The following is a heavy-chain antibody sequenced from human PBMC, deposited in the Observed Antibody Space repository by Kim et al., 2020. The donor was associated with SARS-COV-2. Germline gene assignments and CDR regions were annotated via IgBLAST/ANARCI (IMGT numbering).Heavy chain of an antibody. J-gene: IGHJ6*02. CDR1: GYTFTSYY. V-gene: IGHV1-46*01. CDR2: INPSGGST. Sequence: ASVKVSCKASGYTFTSYYMHWVRQAPGQGLEWMGIINPSGGSTSYAQKFQGRVTMTRDTSTSTVYMELSSLRSEDTAVYYCAISGIGKHRLYYYYGMDVWGQGTTVTVSS. D-gene: IGHD1-26*01. CDR3: AISGIGKHRLYYYYGMDV.